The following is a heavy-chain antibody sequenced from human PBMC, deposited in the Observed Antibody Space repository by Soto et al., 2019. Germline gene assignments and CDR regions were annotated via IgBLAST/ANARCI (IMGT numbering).Heavy chain of an antibody. CDR1: GFSLSSTRMA. CDR3: AHIVVAGLGYYFDY. J-gene: IGHJ4*02. CDR2: IYWDDDK. D-gene: IGHD6-19*01. Sequence: QITLKESGPTLVKPTQTLTLTCTFSGFSLSSTRMAVGWIRPPPGKALEWLALIYWDDDKRYSPFLKSRLTITKDPSKNQVVLTMSNMDPVDTARYYCAHIVVAGLGYYFDYWGQGTLVTVSS. V-gene: IGHV2-5*02.